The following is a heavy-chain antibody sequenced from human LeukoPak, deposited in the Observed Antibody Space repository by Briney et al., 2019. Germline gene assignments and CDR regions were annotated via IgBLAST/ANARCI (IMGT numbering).Heavy chain of an antibody. V-gene: IGHV1-2*02. Sequence: ASVKVSCKASGYTFTGYYMHWVRQAPGQGLEWMGWINPNSGGTNYAQKFQGRVTKTRDTSISTAYMELSRLRSDDTAVYYCARGRSSIAAAHYYYYYMDVWGKGTTVTVSS. D-gene: IGHD6-13*01. CDR3: ARGRSSIAAAHYYYYYMDV. CDR1: GYTFTGYY. J-gene: IGHJ6*03. CDR2: INPNSGGT.